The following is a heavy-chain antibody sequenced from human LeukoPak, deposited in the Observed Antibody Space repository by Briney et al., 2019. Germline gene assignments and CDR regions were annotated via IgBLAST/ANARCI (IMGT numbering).Heavy chain of an antibody. CDR1: AYTFTNYG. J-gene: IGHJ4*02. Sequence: GASVKVSCKASAYTFTNYGISWVRQAPGQRLEWMGWISAYNGNTNQAQKLQGRVTMTTDTSTRTAYMELRSLRSDDTAVYYCARDYYDSSGYYYVFAYWGQGTLVTVSS. V-gene: IGHV1-18*01. CDR3: ARDYYDSSGYYYVFAY. D-gene: IGHD3-22*01. CDR2: ISAYNGNT.